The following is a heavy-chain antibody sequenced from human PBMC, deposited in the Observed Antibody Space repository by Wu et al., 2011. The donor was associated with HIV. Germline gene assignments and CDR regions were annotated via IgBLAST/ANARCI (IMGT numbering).Heavy chain of an antibody. CDR2: ISPIFGTA. Sequence: QVQLVQSGAEVKKPGSSVKVSCKASGGTFSSYAISWVRQAPGQGLEWMGGISPIFGTANYAQKFQGRVTITADKSTSTAYMELSSLRSEDTAVYYCACSMIVEGGGTTDAFDIWGQGTMVTVSS. V-gene: IGHV1-69*14. CDR3: ACSMIVEGGGTTDAFDI. CDR1: GGTFSSYA. J-gene: IGHJ3*02. D-gene: IGHD3-22*01.